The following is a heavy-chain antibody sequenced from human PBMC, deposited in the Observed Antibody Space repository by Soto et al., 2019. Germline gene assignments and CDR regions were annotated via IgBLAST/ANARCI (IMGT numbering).Heavy chain of an antibody. Sequence: QVQLQESGPGLVKPSGTLSLTCAVSGGSISSSNWWSWVRQPPGKGLEWIGEIYHSGSTNYNPSLKSRVTISVDKSKNQFSLKLSSVTAADTAVYYCARDGGNSGYDSYYYYGMDVWGQGTTVTVSS. V-gene: IGHV4-4*02. CDR2: IYHSGST. CDR1: GGSISSSNW. D-gene: IGHD5-12*01. CDR3: ARDGGNSGYDSYYYYGMDV. J-gene: IGHJ6*02.